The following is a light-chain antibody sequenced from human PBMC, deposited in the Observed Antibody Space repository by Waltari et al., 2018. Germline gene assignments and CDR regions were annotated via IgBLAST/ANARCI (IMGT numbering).Light chain of an antibody. CDR3: VQAIAFPFT. J-gene: IGKJ3*01. CDR2: GGS. CDR1: QSLLHSNGNTY. Sequence: TPTPLSLPITPGEPASISCRSSQSLLHSNGNTYLHWYLQKPGQSPQLLIYGGSNRASGVPDRFSGSGSGSDFTLKISRVEAEDVGVYYCVQAIAFPFTFGPGTKLDIK. V-gene: IGKV2-40*01.